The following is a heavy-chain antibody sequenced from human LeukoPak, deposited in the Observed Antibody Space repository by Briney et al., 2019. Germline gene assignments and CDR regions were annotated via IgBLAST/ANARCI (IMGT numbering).Heavy chain of an antibody. CDR1: GFTFGSYG. D-gene: IGHD3-10*01. CDR2: IRYDGSNK. J-gene: IGHJ4*02. Sequence: GGSLRLSCAASGFTFGSYGMHWVRQAPGKGLEWVAFIRYDGSNKYYADSVKGRFTISRDNSKNTLYLQMNSLRAEGTAVYYCAKDKEVLLWFGELLGYWGQGTLVTVSS. CDR3: AKDKEVLLWFGELLGY. V-gene: IGHV3-30*02.